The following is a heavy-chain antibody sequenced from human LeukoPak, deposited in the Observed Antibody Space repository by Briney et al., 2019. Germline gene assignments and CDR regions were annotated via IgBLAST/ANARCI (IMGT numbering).Heavy chain of an antibody. CDR1: GFTISNYW. Sequence: GGSLRLSCAASGFTISNYWMSRVRQAPGKGLEWVANMKQDGSEIYYADSVKGRFTIARDNAKNSLYLQMNNLRAEDTAVYYCAKREGYSIFDYWGQGTLVTVSS. V-gene: IGHV3-7*03. CDR3: AKREGYSIFDY. J-gene: IGHJ4*02. D-gene: IGHD5-24*01. CDR2: MKQDGSEI.